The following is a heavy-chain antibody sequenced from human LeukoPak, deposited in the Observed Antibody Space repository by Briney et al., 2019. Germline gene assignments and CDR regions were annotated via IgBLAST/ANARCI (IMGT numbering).Heavy chain of an antibody. V-gene: IGHV3-23*01. CDR2: ISSRGDST. CDR3: VKGPRPDITVAHTVEN. D-gene: IGHD6-19*01. Sequence: GGSLRLSCAASGFIFSNYAMSWVRQVPGSGLEWVSTISSRGDSTYVADSVKGRFTISRDNSKNSLYLQMNTVRAEDTAVYYCVKGPRPDITVAHTVENWGQGTLVTVSS. J-gene: IGHJ4*02. CDR1: GFIFSNYA.